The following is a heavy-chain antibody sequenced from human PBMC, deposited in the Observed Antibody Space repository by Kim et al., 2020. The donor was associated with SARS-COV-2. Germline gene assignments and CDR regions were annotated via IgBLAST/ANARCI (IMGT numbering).Heavy chain of an antibody. CDR3: ARERRVERVWYFDF. D-gene: IGHD6-6*01. Sequence: AQGLPGRFVVSLDTSVSTAYLQISSLKAEDTAVYYCARERRVERVWYFDFWGRGTLVTVSS. V-gene: IGHV7-4-1*02. J-gene: IGHJ2*01.